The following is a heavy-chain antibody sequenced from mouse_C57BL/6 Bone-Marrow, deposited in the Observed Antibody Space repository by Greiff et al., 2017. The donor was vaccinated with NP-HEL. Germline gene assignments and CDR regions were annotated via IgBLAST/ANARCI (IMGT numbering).Heavy chain of an antibody. CDR1: GFTFSDYY. CDR3: ARAGTTIVTEYYFDY. D-gene: IGHD2-12*01. J-gene: IGHJ2*01. Sequence: DVQLVESEGGLVQPGSSMKLSCTASGFTFSDYYMAWVRQVPETGLEWVANINYDGSSTNYLDSLKSRFIISRDNAKIILYLQMSSLKYEDTATYYCARAGTTIVTEYYFDYWGQGTTLTVSS. V-gene: IGHV5-16*01. CDR2: INYDGSST.